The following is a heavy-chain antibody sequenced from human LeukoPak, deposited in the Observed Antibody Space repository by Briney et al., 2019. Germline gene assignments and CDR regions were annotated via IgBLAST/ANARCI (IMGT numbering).Heavy chain of an antibody. CDR3: ARTYPFYGDYDY. V-gene: IGHV3-53*01. D-gene: IGHD4-17*01. J-gene: IGHJ4*02. CDR1: GLTLTDNY. Sequence: PGQSLTPSCAVSGLTLTDNYISCVRQAAGKGLQWVSVIYHDGRPYYPDSVKARLTISRDISRNTLSLHIKSLRPDPTPVHYCARTYPFYGDYDYWGRGTLVTVSS. CDR2: IYHDGRP.